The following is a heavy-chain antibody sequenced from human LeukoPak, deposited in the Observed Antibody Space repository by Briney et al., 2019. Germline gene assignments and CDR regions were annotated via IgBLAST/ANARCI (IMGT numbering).Heavy chain of an antibody. CDR1: GGSISSYY. CDR2: MYYSGST. Sequence: SESLSLTCTVSGGSISSYYWSWIRQPPGKGLEWIGYMYYSGSTNYNPSLKSRVTISVDTSKNQFSLKLSSVTAADTAVYYCARDKPLTLGTIHYYYGMDVWGQGTTVTVSS. CDR3: ARDKPLTLGTIHYYYGMDV. J-gene: IGHJ6*02. V-gene: IGHV4-59*01. D-gene: IGHD1-7*01.